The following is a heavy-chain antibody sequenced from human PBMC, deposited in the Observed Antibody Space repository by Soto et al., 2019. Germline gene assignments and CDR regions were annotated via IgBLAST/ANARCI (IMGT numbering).Heavy chain of an antibody. CDR3: AKDGRSGPGSYCFDY. V-gene: IGHV3-30*18. CDR1: GFTFRAYG. D-gene: IGHD2-15*01. Sequence: QVQLVESGGGVVQPGRSLRLSCAASGFTFRAYGMHWVRQAPGKGLEWVALISYDGSNKYYADSVKGRFTISRDNSKNTLYLQMNSLRAEDTAVYYCAKDGRSGPGSYCFDYWGQGTLVTVSS. CDR2: ISYDGSNK. J-gene: IGHJ4*02.